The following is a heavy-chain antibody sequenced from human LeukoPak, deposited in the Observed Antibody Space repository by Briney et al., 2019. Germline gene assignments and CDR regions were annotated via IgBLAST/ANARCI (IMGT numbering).Heavy chain of an antibody. J-gene: IGHJ4*02. Sequence: SETLSLTCTVSGGSISSSSYYWGWIRQPPGKGLEWIGSIYYSGSTYYNPSLKSRVTISVDTSKNQFSLKLSSVTAADTAVYYCAREASPHRYYYDSSGYYPLDYWGQGPWSPSPQ. CDR2: IYYSGST. V-gene: IGHV4-39*07. D-gene: IGHD3-22*01. CDR3: AREASPHRYYYDSSGYYPLDY. CDR1: GGSISSSSYY.